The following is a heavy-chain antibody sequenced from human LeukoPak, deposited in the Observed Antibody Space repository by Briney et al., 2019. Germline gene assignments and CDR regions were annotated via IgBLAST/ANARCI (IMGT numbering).Heavy chain of an antibody. Sequence: GGSLRLSCAASGFTFSSYGMHWVRQAPGKGLEWVAVISYDGSNKYYADSVKGRFTISRDNSKNTLYLQMNSLRAEDTAVYYCAKIAVVVAASYWGQGTLVTVSS. CDR3: AKIAVVVAASY. CDR2: ISYDGSNK. V-gene: IGHV3-30*18. CDR1: GFTFSSYG. D-gene: IGHD2-15*01. J-gene: IGHJ4*02.